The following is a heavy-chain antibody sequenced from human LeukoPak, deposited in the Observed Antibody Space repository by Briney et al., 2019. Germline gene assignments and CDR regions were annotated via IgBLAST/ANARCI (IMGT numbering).Heavy chain of an antibody. V-gene: IGHV4-34*01. CDR1: GVSISNYY. J-gene: IGHJ4*02. D-gene: IGHD3-16*02. CDR2: INHSGST. CDR3: ARRGPYDYVWESYRYTNFDY. Sequence: SETLSLTCSVSGVSISNYYWSWIRQPPGKGLEWIGEINHSGSTNYNPSLKSRVTISVDTSKNQFSLKLSSVTAADTAVYYCARRGPYDYVWESYRYTNFDYWGQGTLVTVSS.